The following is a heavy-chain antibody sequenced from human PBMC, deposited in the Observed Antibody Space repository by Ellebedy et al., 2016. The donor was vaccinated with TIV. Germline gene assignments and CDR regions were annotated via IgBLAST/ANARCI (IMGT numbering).Heavy chain of an antibody. D-gene: IGHD6-13*01. CDR2: FNPDSGGT. Sequence: AASVKVSCKASGYTFTGYYMHWVRQAPGRGLEWMGWFNPDSGGTNYAQKFQGRVTMTRDTSISPAYMELSGLRSDDTAVYYCARFRQQVAISDWGQGTLVTVSS. CDR3: ARFRQQVAISD. V-gene: IGHV1-2*02. J-gene: IGHJ4*02. CDR1: GYTFTGYY.